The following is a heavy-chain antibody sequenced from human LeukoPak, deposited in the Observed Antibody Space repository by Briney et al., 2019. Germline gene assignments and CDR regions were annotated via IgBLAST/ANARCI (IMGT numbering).Heavy chain of an antibody. CDR3: ARLSGPRITMVRGVDDAFDI. J-gene: IGHJ3*02. CDR1: GGSISSYY. CDR2: IYYSGST. Sequence: SETLSLTCTVSGGSISSYYWSWIRQPPGKGLEWIGYIYYSGSTNYNPSLKSRVTISVDTSKNQISLKLSSVTAADTAVYYCARLSGPRITMVRGVDDAFDIWGQGTMVTVSS. V-gene: IGHV4-59*08. D-gene: IGHD3-10*01.